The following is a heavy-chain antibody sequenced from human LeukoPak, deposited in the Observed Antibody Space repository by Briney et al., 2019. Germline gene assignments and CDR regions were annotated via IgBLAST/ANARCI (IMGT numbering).Heavy chain of an antibody. D-gene: IGHD3-16*01. CDR3: AREGIIWGTYWYFDY. V-gene: IGHV3-48*01. CDR2: ITSSSSTI. CDR1: GFTFDAYA. J-gene: IGHJ4*02. Sequence: GGSMRLSCAASGFTFDAYAMNWVRQAPGKGLEWLSYITSSSSTIYYADSVKGRFTISRDNAKNSLYLQINSLRAEGPAVYYCAREGIIWGTYWYFDYWGQGTLVTVSS.